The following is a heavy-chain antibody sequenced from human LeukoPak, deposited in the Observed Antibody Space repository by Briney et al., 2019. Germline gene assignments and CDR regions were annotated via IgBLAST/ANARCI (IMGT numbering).Heavy chain of an antibody. CDR3: AIETGNFYFYS. Sequence: GASVKVSCKVSGYTLTELSMHWVRQAPGKGLEWMGGFDPEDDEIIYAQRFQGRVTMTEDASTDTAYMELRSLRSEDTVVYYCAIETGNFYFYSWGRGTLVTVSS. D-gene: IGHD1-7*01. CDR2: FDPEDDEI. V-gene: IGHV1-24*01. CDR1: GYTLTELS. J-gene: IGHJ4*02.